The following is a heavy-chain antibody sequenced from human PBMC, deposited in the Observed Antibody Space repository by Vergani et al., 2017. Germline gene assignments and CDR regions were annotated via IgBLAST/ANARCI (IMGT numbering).Heavy chain of an antibody. Sequence: QVQLVESGGGLVKPGGSLRLSCAASGFTFSDYYMSWIRQAPGKGLEWVSYISSSSSYTNYADSVKGRFTISRDNAKNSLYLQMNSLRAEDTAVYYCLAVAGTHTVDYWGQGTLVTVSS. CDR3: LAVAGTHTVDY. D-gene: IGHD6-19*01. J-gene: IGHJ4*02. V-gene: IGHV3-11*06. CDR1: GFTFSDYY. CDR2: ISSSSSYT.